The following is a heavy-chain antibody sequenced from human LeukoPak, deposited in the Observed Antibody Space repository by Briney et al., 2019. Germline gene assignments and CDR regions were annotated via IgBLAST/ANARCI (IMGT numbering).Heavy chain of an antibody. CDR3: AKDPYSSGSKPDC. CDR1: GFTFSDYW. D-gene: IGHD6-19*01. CDR2: INSDGRIT. V-gene: IGHV3-74*01. J-gene: IGHJ4*02. Sequence: GGSLRLSCAASGFTFSDYWMHWVRQAPGKGLVGVSRINSDGRITNYADSVKGRFTISRDNAKNTLYLQMNSLRAEDTAVYYCAKDPYSSGSKPDCWGQGTLVTVSS.